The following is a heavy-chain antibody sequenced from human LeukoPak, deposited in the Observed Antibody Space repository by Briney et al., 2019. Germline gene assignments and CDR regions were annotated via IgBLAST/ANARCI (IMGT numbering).Heavy chain of an antibody. J-gene: IGHJ4*02. CDR3: ARRAVSGGYTYFDY. Sequence: PSQTLSLTCTVFGGSISSGGYYWSWIRQHPGKGLEWIGYIYYSGSTYYNPSLKSRVTISVDTSKNQFSLQLNSVTPEDTAVYYCARRAVSGGYTYFDYWGQGTLVTVSS. CDR1: GGSISSGGYY. CDR2: IYYSGST. D-gene: IGHD1-26*01. V-gene: IGHV4-31*03.